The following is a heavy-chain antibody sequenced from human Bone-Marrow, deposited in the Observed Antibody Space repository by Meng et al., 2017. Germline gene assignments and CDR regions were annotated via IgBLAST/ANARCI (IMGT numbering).Heavy chain of an antibody. V-gene: IGHV3-7*01. J-gene: IGHJ4*02. D-gene: IGHD5-12*01. Sequence: GESLKISCVTSGFTFSNFEMNWVRQAPGKGLEWMANINEDGSTINYAASVKGRFTISRDNAKNSLFLQMNSLRAEDTAIYYCAKNNGYERFDYWGQGILVTVSS. CDR2: INEDGSTI. CDR1: GFTFSNFE. CDR3: AKNNGYERFDY.